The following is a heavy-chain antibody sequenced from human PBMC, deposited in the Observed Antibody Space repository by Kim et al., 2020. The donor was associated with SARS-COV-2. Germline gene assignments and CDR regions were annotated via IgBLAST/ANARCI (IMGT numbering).Heavy chain of an antibody. CDR2: ICYDGSNI. CDR3: AKDFVALPTYARNYVGGPDF. CDR1: GFTFSSYG. Sequence: GGSLRLSCAASGFTFSSYGMHWVRQAPGKGLEWVSAICYDGSNIYYIDSVKGRFTISRDNAKNTLYLQMNSLRAEDTAVYYCAKDFVALPTYARNYVGGPDFWGQGTMVIVSS. J-gene: IGHJ4*02. D-gene: IGHD1-7*01. V-gene: IGHV3-33*03.